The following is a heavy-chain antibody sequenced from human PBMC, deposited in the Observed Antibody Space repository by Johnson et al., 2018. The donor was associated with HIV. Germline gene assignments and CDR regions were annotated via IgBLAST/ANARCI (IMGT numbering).Heavy chain of an antibody. CDR3: AKDSSDGTGWLSAFDI. CDR2: IRYDGSNK. CDR1: GFTFSSYA. D-gene: IGHD6-19*01. J-gene: IGHJ3*02. Sequence: QVQLVESGGGVVQPGGSLRLSCAASGFTFSSYAMHWVRQAPGKGLEWVAFIRYDGSNKYYADHVKGRFTISRDNSKNTLYLQMNSLRPEDTALYYCAKDSSDGTGWLSAFDIWGHGTMVTVSS. V-gene: IGHV3-30*02.